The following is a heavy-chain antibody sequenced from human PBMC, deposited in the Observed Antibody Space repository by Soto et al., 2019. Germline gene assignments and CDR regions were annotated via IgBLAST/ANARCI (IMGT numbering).Heavy chain of an antibody. D-gene: IGHD7-27*01. CDR3: ARNWGIFDY. CDR1: GFTFSTSA. V-gene: IGHV3-23*01. Sequence: PGGSLRLSCEASGFTFSTSAMSWVRQAPGKGLEWVSTISGSGGGKYYADSVNGRFTISGDNSKNTLFLQMNSLRAEDTALYYCARNWGIFDYWGQGTRVTVSS. CDR2: ISGSGGGK. J-gene: IGHJ4*02.